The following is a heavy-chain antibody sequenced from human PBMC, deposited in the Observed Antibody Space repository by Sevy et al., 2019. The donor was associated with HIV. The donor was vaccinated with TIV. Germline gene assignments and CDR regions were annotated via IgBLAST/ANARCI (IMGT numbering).Heavy chain of an antibody. D-gene: IGHD6-13*01. CDR3: ARGRQQLAHYYYYYMDV. V-gene: IGHV4-59*01. Sequence: SETLSLTCTVSGGSISSYNWSWIRQPPGKGLEWIGYIYYSGSTNYNPSLKSRVTISVDTSKNQFSLKLSSVTAADTAVYYCARGRQQLAHYYYYYMDVWGKGTTVTVSS. J-gene: IGHJ6*03. CDR2: IYYSGST. CDR1: GGSISSYN.